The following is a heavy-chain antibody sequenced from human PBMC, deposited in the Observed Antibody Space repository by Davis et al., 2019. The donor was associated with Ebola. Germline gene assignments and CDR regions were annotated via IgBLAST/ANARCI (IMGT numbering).Heavy chain of an antibody. V-gene: IGHV3-30*18. CDR3: AKDRDGYIPYFDY. D-gene: IGHD5-24*01. Sequence: GGSLRLSCAASGFTFSSYGMHWVRQAPGKGLEWVAVISYDGSNKYYADSVKGRFTISRDNSKNTLYLQMNSLRAEDTAVYYCAKDRDGYIPYFDYWGQGTLVTVSS. J-gene: IGHJ4*02. CDR2: ISYDGSNK. CDR1: GFTFSSYG.